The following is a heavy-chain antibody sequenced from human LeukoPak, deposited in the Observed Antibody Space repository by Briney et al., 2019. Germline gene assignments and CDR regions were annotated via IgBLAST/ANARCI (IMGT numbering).Heavy chain of an antibody. V-gene: IGHV4-30-2*01. D-gene: IGHD6-25*01. J-gene: IGHJ3*02. CDR1: GGSISSGGYY. CDR3: ARDLFERDAFDI. CDR2: IYHSGST. Sequence: SQTLSLTCTVSGGSISSGGYYWSWIRQPPGKGLEWIGYIYHSGSTYYNPSLKSRVTISVDRSKNQFSLKLSSVTAADTAVYYCARDLFERDAFDIWGQGTMVTVSS.